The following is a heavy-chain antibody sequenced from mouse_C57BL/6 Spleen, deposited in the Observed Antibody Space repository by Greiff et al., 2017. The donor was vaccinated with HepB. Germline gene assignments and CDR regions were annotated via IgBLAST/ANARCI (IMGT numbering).Heavy chain of an antibody. Sequence: EVKVVESEGGLVQPGSSMKLSCTASGFTFSDYYMAWVRQVPEKGLEWVANINYDGSSTYYLDSLKSRFIISRDNAKNILYLQMSSLKSEDTATYYCARAYYGNYGYWGQGTTLTVSS. CDR3: ARAYYGNYGY. J-gene: IGHJ2*01. D-gene: IGHD2-10*01. CDR2: INYDGSST. V-gene: IGHV5-16*01. CDR1: GFTFSDYY.